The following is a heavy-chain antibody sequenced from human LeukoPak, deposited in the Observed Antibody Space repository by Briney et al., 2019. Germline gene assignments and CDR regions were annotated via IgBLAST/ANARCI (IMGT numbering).Heavy chain of an antibody. J-gene: IGHJ5*02. CDR2: ISSSGYPT. Sequence: PGGSLSLSCGASGLTFSSHAMTWVSQAPRKGREWVSTISSSGYPTYYADSVKGRFTISRNNSKHTLYLQLNSLRAEDTTVYYCARALSSSWYIFRSNWFDLWGQGTLVSVSS. CDR3: ARALSSSWYIFRSNWFDL. CDR1: GLTFSSHA. D-gene: IGHD6-13*01. V-gene: IGHV3-23*01.